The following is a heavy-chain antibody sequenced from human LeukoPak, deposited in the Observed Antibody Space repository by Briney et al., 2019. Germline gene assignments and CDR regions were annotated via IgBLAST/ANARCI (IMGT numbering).Heavy chain of an antibody. Sequence: PGGSLRLSCAASGFTFSSYSMNWVRQAPGKGLEWVSYISSSSSTIYYADSVKGRFTISRDNAKNSLYLQMNSLRAEDTAVYYCARGLESVLWYFDLWGRGTLVTVSS. CDR2: ISSSSSTI. CDR1: GFTFSSYS. D-gene: IGHD1-1*01. CDR3: ARGLESVLWYFDL. J-gene: IGHJ2*01. V-gene: IGHV3-48*01.